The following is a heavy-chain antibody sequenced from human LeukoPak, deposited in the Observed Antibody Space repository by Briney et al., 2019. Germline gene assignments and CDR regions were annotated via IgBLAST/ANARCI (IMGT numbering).Heavy chain of an antibody. CDR2: IYPGDSDT. D-gene: IGHD3-22*01. CDR3: ARGVGYDSSGYYYVWDY. J-gene: IGHJ4*02. Sequence: GESLKISCMGSGYNFTSYWIGWVRQMPGKGLEWMGIIYPGDSDTRYSPSFQGQVTISADKSISTAYLQWSSLKASDTAMYYCARGVGYDSSGYYYVWDYWGQGTLVTVSS. V-gene: IGHV5-51*01. CDR1: GYNFTSYW.